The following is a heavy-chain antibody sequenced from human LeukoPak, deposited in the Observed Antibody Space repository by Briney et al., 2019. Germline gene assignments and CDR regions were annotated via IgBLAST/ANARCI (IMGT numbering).Heavy chain of an antibody. Sequence: PGASLRLSCAASGFTFSNYAMSWVRQAPGKGLEWVSGISDSGDRTYFADSVKGRFTISRDNSKNTLYLQMNSLRAEDTAVYYCARRSQRYSYGFHYYYGMDVWGQGTTVTVSS. J-gene: IGHJ6*02. CDR2: ISDSGDRT. CDR3: ARRSQRYSYGFHYYYGMDV. V-gene: IGHV3-23*01. CDR1: GFTFSNYA. D-gene: IGHD5-18*01.